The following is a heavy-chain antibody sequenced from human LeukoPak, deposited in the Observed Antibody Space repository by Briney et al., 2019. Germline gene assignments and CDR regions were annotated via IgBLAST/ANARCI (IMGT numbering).Heavy chain of an antibody. CDR1: GFNFIEHY. CDR2: IRNKANSYTT. CDR3: ARRNSVTQGLDN. V-gene: IGHV3-72*01. J-gene: IGHJ4*02. D-gene: IGHD5/OR15-5a*01. Sequence: GGSLRLSCAASGFNFIEHYMDWVRQPPGKGLEWIGRIRNKANSYTTEYAASVKGRFTVSRDESKNSLFLQMNSLESEDTAVYYCARRNSVTQGLDNWGQGTLVTVSS.